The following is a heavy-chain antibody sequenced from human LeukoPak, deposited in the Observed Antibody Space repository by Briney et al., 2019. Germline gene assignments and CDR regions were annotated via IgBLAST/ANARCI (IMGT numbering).Heavy chain of an antibody. Sequence: GGSLRLSCAASGFTFSSYWMHWVRQAPGKGLVWVSRISSDGSSTSYADSVKGRFTISRDNAKNTLYLQMNSLRAEDTAVYYCARLVEMATMNWGQGTLVTVSS. J-gene: IGHJ4*02. CDR3: ARLVEMATMN. CDR1: GFTFSSYW. CDR2: ISSDGSST. V-gene: IGHV3-74*01. D-gene: IGHD5-24*01.